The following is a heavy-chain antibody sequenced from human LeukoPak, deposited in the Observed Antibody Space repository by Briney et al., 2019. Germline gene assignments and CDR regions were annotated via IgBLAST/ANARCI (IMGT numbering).Heavy chain of an antibody. CDR3: ARESSRKCGGDCYQY. CDR1: GFTFSSYS. V-gene: IGHV3-48*01. D-gene: IGHD2-21*01. J-gene: IGHJ4*02. CDR2: ISSSSSTI. Sequence: GGSLRLSCAASGFTFSSYSMNWVRQAPGKGLEWVSYISSSSSTIYYADSVKGRFTISRDNAKNSLYLQMNSLRAEDTAVYYCARESSRKCGGDCYQYWGQGTLVTVSS.